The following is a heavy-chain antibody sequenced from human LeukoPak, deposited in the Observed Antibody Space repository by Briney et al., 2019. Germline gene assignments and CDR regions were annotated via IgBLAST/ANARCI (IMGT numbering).Heavy chain of an antibody. CDR3: AKGYCRGNSCYDDRGAFDY. J-gene: IGHJ4*02. CDR2: INHSGSA. D-gene: IGHD2-2*01. V-gene: IGHV4-34*01. Sequence: PSETLSLTCAVYTGSFSAYYWTWIRQPPGKGLEWVAEINHSGSANYNPSLRSRVTISVDTSRNHFSLKLNSVTAADTAVYYCAKGYCRGNSCYDDRGAFDYWGQGTLVTVSS. CDR1: TGSFSAYY.